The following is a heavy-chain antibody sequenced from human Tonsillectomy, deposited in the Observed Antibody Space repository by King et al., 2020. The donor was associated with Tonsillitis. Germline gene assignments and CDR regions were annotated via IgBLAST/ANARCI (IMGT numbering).Heavy chain of an antibody. CDR3: AKDIGIASMTTVTLFYYYGMDV. J-gene: IGHJ6*02. Sequence: QLVQSGGGLVQPGRSLRLSCAASGFTFDDYAMHWVRQAPGKGLEWVSGISWNSCSIGYADSVKGRFTISRDNAKNSLYLQMNSLRAEDTALYYCAKDIGIASMTTVTLFYYYGMDVWGQGTTVTVSS. CDR2: ISWNSCSI. D-gene: IGHD4-11*01. CDR1: GFTFDDYA. V-gene: IGHV3-9*01.